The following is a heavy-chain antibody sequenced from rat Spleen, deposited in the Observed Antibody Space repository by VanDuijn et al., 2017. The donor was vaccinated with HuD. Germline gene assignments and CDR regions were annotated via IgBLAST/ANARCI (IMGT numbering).Heavy chain of an antibody. CDR1: GFSLTSYN. Sequence: QVQLKESGPGLVQPSQTLSLTCTVSGFSLTSYNVHWVRQPTGKGLEWMGVIWTGGSTDYNSALKSRLSISRDTSTSKVFLKMNSLQTEDTAIYFCTRDHSYWGNYYPGGFAYWGQGTLVTVSS. CDR2: IWTGGST. CDR3: TRDHSYWGNYYPGGFAY. J-gene: IGHJ3*01. V-gene: IGHV2-30*01. D-gene: IGHD1-12*02.